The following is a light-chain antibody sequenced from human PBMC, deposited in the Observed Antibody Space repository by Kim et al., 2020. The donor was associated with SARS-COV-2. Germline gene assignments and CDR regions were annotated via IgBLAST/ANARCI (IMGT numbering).Light chain of an antibody. CDR1: SLRSYY. CDR2: GRN. CDR3: QSRDSGGNIL. V-gene: IGLV3-19*01. J-gene: IGLJ2*01. Sequence: SSELTQDPAVSVALGQTVRITCQGDSLRSYYATWYQQRPRQAPVLVIYGRNNRPSGIPDRFSGSSSGNTASLTIGWAQAEDEADFYCQSRDSGGNILFGGGTQLTVL.